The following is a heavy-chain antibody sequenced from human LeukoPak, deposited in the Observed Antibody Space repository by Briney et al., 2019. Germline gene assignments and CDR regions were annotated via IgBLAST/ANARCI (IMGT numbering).Heavy chain of an antibody. D-gene: IGHD6-6*01. Sequence: PGGSLRLSCAASGFTFSNHGMSWVRQASGKGLEWVSAVGDSGSNTYYADSVKGRFTVSRDNSKNTLYLQMNSLRAEDTAVYYCAKRVPYSSSSVYFDNWGQGTLVTVSS. CDR1: GFTFSNHG. V-gene: IGHV3-23*01. CDR2: VGDSGSNT. CDR3: AKRVPYSSSSVYFDN. J-gene: IGHJ4*02.